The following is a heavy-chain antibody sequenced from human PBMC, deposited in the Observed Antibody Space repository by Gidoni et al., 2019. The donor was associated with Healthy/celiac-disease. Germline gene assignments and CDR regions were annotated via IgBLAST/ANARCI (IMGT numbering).Heavy chain of an antibody. Sequence: QVQLVQSGAEVKKPGASVKVSCKASGYTFTGYYMHWVRQAPGQGLEWMGWINPNIGGTNYAQKFQGWVTMTRDTSISTAYMELSRLRSDDTAVYYCARGSGNWNSYYYYGMDVWGQGTTVTVSS. CDR2: INPNIGGT. CDR3: ARGSGNWNSYYYYGMDV. V-gene: IGHV1-2*04. CDR1: GYTFTGYY. D-gene: IGHD1-7*01. J-gene: IGHJ6*02.